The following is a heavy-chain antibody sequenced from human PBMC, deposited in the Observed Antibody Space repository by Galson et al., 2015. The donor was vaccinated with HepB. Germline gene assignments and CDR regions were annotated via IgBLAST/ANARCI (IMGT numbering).Heavy chain of an antibody. V-gene: IGHV4-31*03. CDR1: GGSVSSGVYY. Sequence: TLSLTCTVSGGSVSSGVYYWSWIRQHPGKGLEWIGYIYYSGITNYNPSLKSRVSMSVDTSKNQLSLKLSSVTAADTAVYYCARDLGNSWGHYFDYWGQGISVTVSS. J-gene: IGHJ4*02. D-gene: IGHD6-6*01. CDR2: IYYSGIT. CDR3: ARDLGNSWGHYFDY.